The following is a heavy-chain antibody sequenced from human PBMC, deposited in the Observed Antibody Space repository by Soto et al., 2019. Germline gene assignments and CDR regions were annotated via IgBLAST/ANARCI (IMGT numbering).Heavy chain of an antibody. V-gene: IGHV3-23*01. Sequence: AGGSLRLSCAASGFTFSSYAMSWVRQAPGKGLEWVSAISGSGGSTYYADSVKGRFTISRDNSKNTLYLQMNSLRAEDTAVYYCAKARSAAEAHDAFDIWGQGTMVTVSS. CDR1: GFTFSSYA. J-gene: IGHJ3*02. CDR3: AKARSAAEAHDAFDI. CDR2: ISGSGGST. D-gene: IGHD6-13*01.